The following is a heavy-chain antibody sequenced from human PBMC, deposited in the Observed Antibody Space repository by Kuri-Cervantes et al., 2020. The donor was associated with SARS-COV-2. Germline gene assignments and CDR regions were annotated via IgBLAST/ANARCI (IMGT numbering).Heavy chain of an antibody. CDR3: ARDSGSGGAYYYYGMDV. Sequence: LSLTCAASEFTFSSYAVHWVRQAPGKGLEWVAVISYDGSNKYYADSVKGRCTISRDNSKNTLYLQMNSLRAEDTAIYYCARDSGSGGAYYYYGMDVWGQGTTVTVSS. CDR1: EFTFSSYA. D-gene: IGHD6-19*01. J-gene: IGHJ6*02. CDR2: ISYDGSNK. V-gene: IGHV3-30-3*01.